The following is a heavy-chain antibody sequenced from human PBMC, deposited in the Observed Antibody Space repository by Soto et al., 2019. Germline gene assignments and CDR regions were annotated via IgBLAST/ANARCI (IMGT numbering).Heavy chain of an antibody. CDR1: GFIFANYG. D-gene: IGHD1-1*01. V-gene: IGHV3-30*18. J-gene: IGHJ6*02. CDR3: AKARGANNWANYYGLDV. CDR2: ITYDGSNK. Sequence: GGSLRLSCAASGFIFANYGMHWVRQAPGKGLEWVALITYDGSNKYYADAVKGRFTISRDNAKNMVSLQMDSLRAEDTAVYYCAKARGANNWANYYGLDVWGQGTTVTVSS.